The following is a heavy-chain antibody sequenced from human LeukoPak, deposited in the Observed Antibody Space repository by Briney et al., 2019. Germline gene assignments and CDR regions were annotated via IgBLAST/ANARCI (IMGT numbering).Heavy chain of an antibody. CDR3: TRTSPGIPLDF. J-gene: IGHJ4*02. D-gene: IGHD1-1*01. CDR2: ISHSGRA. V-gene: IGHV4-34*01. Sequence: SGTLSLTCAVSGVSFTGYYWSWIRQPPGKGPEWVGEISHSGRAAYNPSLTSGVSIFLDTSKSHFSLKLSFVSAADTAVYYCTRTSPGIPLDFWGQGTLVIVSS. CDR1: GVSFTGYY.